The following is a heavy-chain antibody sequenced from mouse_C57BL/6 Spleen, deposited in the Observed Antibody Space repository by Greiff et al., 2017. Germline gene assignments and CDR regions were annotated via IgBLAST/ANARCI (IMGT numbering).Heavy chain of an antibody. CDR3: ARLMGY. CDR2: ISNGGGST. Sequence: EVKLEESGGGLVQPGGSLKLSCAASGFTFSDYYMYWVRQTPEKRLEWVAYISNGGGSTYYPDTVKGRFPISRDNAKNTLYLQMSRLKSEDTAMYYCARLMGYWGQGTSVTVSS. J-gene: IGHJ4*01. V-gene: IGHV5-12*01. CDR1: GFTFSDYY.